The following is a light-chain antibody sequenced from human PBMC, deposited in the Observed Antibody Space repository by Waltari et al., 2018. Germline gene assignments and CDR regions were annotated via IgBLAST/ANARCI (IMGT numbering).Light chain of an antibody. CDR2: GAS. V-gene: IGKV3-20*01. Sequence: EIVLTQSPGPLSLSPWESATLPCRASQSVSSSYLAWYQQKPGQAPRLLIYGASSRATGIPDRFSGSGSGTDFTLTISRLEPEDFAVYYCQQYGSSPYTFGQGTKLEIK. J-gene: IGKJ2*01. CDR3: QQYGSSPYT. CDR1: QSVSSSY.